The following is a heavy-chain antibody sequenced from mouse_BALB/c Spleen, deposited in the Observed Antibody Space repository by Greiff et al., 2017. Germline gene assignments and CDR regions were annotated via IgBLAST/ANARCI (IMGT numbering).Heavy chain of an antibody. CDR1: GFTFSSFG. J-gene: IGHJ4*01. Sequence: EVKLMESGGGLVQPGGSRKLSCAASGFTFSSFGMHWVRQAPEKGLEWVAYISSGSSTIYYADTVKGRFTISRDNPKNTLFLQMTSLRSEDTAMYYCARPGTKYYAMDYWGQGTSVTVSS. CDR2: ISSGSSTI. V-gene: IGHV5-17*02. D-gene: IGHD4-1*01. CDR3: ARPGTKYYAMDY.